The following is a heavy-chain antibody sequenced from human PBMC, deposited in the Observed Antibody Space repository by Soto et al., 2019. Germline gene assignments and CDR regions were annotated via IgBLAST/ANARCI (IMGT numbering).Heavy chain of an antibody. CDR2: IKSKTDGGTT. J-gene: IGHJ6*02. CDR1: GFTFSNAW. D-gene: IGHD2-15*01. V-gene: IGHV3-15*07. CDR3: TTEGACSGGSCHYYYYYYGMDV. Sequence: GGSLRLSCAASGFTFSNAWMNWVRQAPGKGLEWVGRIKSKTDGGTTDYAAPVKGRFTISRDDSKNTLYLQMNSLKTEDTAVYYCTTEGACSGGSCHYYYYYYGMDVWGQGTTVTVSS.